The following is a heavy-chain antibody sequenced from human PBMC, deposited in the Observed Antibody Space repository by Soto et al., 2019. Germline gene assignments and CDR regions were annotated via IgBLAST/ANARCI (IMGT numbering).Heavy chain of an antibody. D-gene: IGHD2-2*01. Sequence: GEPLKSSCKGSGYSFTSYWIGWVRQMPGKGLEGMGIIYPGDSDTRYSPSFQGQVTISADKSISTAYLQWSSLKASDTAMYYCARPLKEAGYCSSTSCLSDAFDIRGQGTMVTVSS. J-gene: IGHJ3*02. CDR3: ARPLKEAGYCSSTSCLSDAFDI. CDR2: IYPGDSDT. V-gene: IGHV5-51*01. CDR1: GYSFTSYW.